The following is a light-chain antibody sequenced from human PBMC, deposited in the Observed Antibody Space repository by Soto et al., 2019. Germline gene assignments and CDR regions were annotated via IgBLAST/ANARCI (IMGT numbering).Light chain of an antibody. J-gene: IGKJ4*01. V-gene: IGKV3-20*01. Sequence: EIVLTQSPGTLSLSPGERATLSCRASQSVNNNYLAWYQQKRGQAPMLLVYGASTRATGIPDRFSGSVSGTDFTLTISRLEPEDFAVYYCQQYGRSLTFGGGTKVEIK. CDR3: QQYGRSLT. CDR1: QSVNNNY. CDR2: GAS.